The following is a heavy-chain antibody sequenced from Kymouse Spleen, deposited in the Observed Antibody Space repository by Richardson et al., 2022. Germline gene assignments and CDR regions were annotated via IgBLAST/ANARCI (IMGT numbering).Heavy chain of an antibody. CDR3: ARHRTGTTRYYYYGMDV. V-gene: IGHV3-21*03. CDR2: ISSSSSYI. D-gene: IGHD1-7*01. J-gene: IGHJ6*02. CDR1: GFTFSSYS. Sequence: VQLVESGGGLVKPGGSLRLSCAASGFTFSSYSMNWVRQAPGKGLEWVSSISSSSSYIYYADSVKGRFTISRDNAKNSLYLQMNSLRAEDTAVYYCARHRTGTTRYYYYGMDVWGQGTTVTVSS.